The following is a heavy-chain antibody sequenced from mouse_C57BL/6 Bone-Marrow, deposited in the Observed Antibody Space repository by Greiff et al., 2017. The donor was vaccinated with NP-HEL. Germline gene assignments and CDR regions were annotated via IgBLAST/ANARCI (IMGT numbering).Heavy chain of an antibody. CDR1: GYAFSSSW. V-gene: IGHV1-82*01. CDR2: IYPGDGDT. CDR3: ASEGRDY. J-gene: IGHJ2*01. Sequence: QVQLKESGPELVKPGASVKISCKASGYAFSSSWMNWVKQRPGKGLEWIGRIYPGDGDTNYNGKFKGKATLTADKSSSTAYMQLSSLTSEDSAVYFCASEGRDYWGQGTTLTVSS.